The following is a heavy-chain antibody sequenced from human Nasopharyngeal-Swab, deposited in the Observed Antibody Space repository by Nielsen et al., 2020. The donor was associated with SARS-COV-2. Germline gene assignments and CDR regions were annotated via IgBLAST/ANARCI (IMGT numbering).Heavy chain of an antibody. CDR2: FDPEDGET. Sequence: ASVKVSCKVSGYTLTELSMHWVRQAPGKGLEWMGGFDPEDGETIYAQKFQGRVTMTEDTSTDTAYMELSSLRSEDTAVYYCATSPPMVVAGTWFDPWGQGTLVTVSS. CDR3: ATSPPMVVAGTWFDP. V-gene: IGHV1-24*01. CDR1: GYTLTELS. J-gene: IGHJ5*02. D-gene: IGHD2-15*01.